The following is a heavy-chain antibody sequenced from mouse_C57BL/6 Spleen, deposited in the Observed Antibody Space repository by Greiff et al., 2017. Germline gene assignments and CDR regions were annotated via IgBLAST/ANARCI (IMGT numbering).Heavy chain of an antibody. V-gene: IGHV2-2*01. CDR2: IWSGGST. CDR3: ARTEFAY. J-gene: IGHJ3*01. CDR1: GFSLTSYG. Sequence: VQLVESGPGLVQPSPSLSITCTVSGFSLTSYGVHLVRQSPGKGLEWLGVIWSGGSTDYNAAFISRLSISKDNSKSQVFFKRNSLQADDTAIYYCARTEFAYWGQGTLVTVSA.